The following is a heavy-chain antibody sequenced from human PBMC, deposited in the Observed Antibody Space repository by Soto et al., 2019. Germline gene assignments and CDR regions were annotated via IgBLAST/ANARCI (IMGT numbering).Heavy chain of an antibody. CDR2: ISGSDGRT. Sequence: EVQLLESGGGLVQPGGSLXLSCVASGFTFITFDMSWVRQAPGKGLEWVSEISGSDGRTYYADSVNRRFTISRDNSKNTLYLQMNSLRAEDTAVYYCAKGAWLDYWGQGILVTVSS. J-gene: IGHJ4*02. CDR1: GFTFITFD. CDR3: AKGAWLDY. V-gene: IGHV3-23*01. D-gene: IGHD3-9*01.